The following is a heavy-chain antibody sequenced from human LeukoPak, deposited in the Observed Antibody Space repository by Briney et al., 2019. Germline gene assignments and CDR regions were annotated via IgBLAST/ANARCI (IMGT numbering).Heavy chain of an antibody. V-gene: IGHV4-34*01. CDR2: INHSGST. Sequence: SETLSLTCAGYGESFSGYYWTWIRQPPGKGLEWIGEINHSGSTNYNPSLKSRVTISLDTSKNQFSLRLGSVTAADTAMYYCARGYRVVGATRPLYYFDYWGQGTLVTVSS. CDR3: ARGYRVVGATRPLYYFDY. J-gene: IGHJ4*02. D-gene: IGHD1-26*01. CDR1: GESFSGYY.